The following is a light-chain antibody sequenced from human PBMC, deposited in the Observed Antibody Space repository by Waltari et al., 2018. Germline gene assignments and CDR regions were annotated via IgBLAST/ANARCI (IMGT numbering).Light chain of an antibody. J-gene: IGKJ1*01. V-gene: IGKV3-11*01. CDR2: DAS. CDR3: QQRTDRPPVT. CDR1: QSVSVY. Sequence: EVVLIQSPATLSLSPGERATLSCMASQSVSVYLAWYQQRPGQAPRLLIYDASDRATGVPARFSGSGSGTDFTLTISSLEPEDFAVYYCQQRTDRPPVTFGQGTRVEMK.